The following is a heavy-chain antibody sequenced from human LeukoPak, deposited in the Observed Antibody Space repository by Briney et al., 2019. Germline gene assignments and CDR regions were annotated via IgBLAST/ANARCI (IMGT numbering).Heavy chain of an antibody. V-gene: IGHV3-23*01. D-gene: IGHD6-6*01. CDR1: GFTFSSYA. CDR3: AKGWLASSYAFDY. J-gene: IGHJ4*02. Sequence: GGSLRLSCAASGFTFSSYAMSWVRQAPGKGLEWVSAISGSGGSTYYADSVKGRFPIPRDNSNNTLYLQRTSLIAEDTPVYYCAKGWLASSYAFDYWGQGTLVTVSS. CDR2: ISGSGGST.